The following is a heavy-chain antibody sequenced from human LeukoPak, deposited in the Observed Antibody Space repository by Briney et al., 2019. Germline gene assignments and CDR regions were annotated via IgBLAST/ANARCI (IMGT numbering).Heavy chain of an antibody. Sequence: SETLSLTCTVSGGSISSYYWSWIRQPPGKGLEWIGRIYTSGSTNYNPSLKSRVTMSVDTSKNQFSLKLSSVTAADTAVYYCARVNCSSTSCYGGLYYFDYWGQGTLVTVSS. D-gene: IGHD2-2*01. CDR3: ARVNCSSTSCYGGLYYFDY. CDR1: GGSISSYY. CDR2: IYTSGST. J-gene: IGHJ4*02. V-gene: IGHV4-4*07.